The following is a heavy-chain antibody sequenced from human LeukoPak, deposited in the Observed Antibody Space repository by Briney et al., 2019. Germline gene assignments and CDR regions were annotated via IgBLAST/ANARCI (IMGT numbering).Heavy chain of an antibody. V-gene: IGHV4-34*01. CDR3: AVVGVAATDSFDP. D-gene: IGHD2-15*01. CDR2: INHSGST. Sequence: SETLSLTCALYVGSLSGYYWNWIRQPPGKGLEWIGEINHSGSTNYNPSLKSRVTISLDTSKNQFSLKLCPVTAAVTAVYYSAVVGVAATDSFDPCGLGTLVTASS. J-gene: IGHJ5*02. CDR1: VGSLSGYY.